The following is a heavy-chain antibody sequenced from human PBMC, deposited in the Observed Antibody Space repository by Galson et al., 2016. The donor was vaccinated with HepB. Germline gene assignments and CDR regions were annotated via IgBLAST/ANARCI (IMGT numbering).Heavy chain of an antibody. J-gene: IGHJ6*03. V-gene: IGHV3-7*01. CDR2: IRRDGTQI. CDR1: GFTFGDYW. Sequence: SLRLSCAASGFTFGDYWMTWVRQAPGRGLEWVANIRRDGTQINYVDSVKGRFSISRDNAKNSLYLQMNSLRVDDSAIYYCARGSGSGSPRFRFYFYMDLWGKGTPVTVSS. CDR3: ARGSGSGSPRFRFYFYMDL. D-gene: IGHD3-10*01.